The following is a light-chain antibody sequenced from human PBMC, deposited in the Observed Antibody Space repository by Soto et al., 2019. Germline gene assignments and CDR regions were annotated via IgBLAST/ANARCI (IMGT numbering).Light chain of an antibody. Sequence: EIVLTQSPGTLSLSPGERATLSCRASQSVSSSYLAWYQQKPGQAPRLLIYGASSRATGIPDRFSGSGSETDFTLTISRLEPEDFAVYYCQQDSNSRTFGQGTKVDIK. CDR2: GAS. V-gene: IGKV3-20*01. CDR1: QSVSSSY. J-gene: IGKJ1*01. CDR3: QQDSNSRT.